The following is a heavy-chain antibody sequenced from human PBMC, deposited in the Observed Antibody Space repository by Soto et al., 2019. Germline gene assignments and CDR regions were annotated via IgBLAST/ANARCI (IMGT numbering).Heavy chain of an antibody. CDR1: GASITSYY. Sequence: QVQLQESGAGLVKPSETLSLTCTVSGASITSYYWSWIRQPPGKGLEYRGYIYYSGTTNYNPSLKRRVTISIDTSKNQFSLHPSSVTAADTAVYYCTSISGYCCASDYWGQGTLVTVSS. J-gene: IGHJ4*02. CDR2: IYYSGTT. CDR3: TSISGYCCASDY. D-gene: IGHD2-15*01. V-gene: IGHV4-59*01.